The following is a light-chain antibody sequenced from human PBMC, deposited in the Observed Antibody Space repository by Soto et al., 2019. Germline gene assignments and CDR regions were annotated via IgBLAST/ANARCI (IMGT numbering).Light chain of an antibody. Sequence: QSALTQPPSVSGAPGQRVTISCTGSSSNIGANYDVHWYQQLPGSAPKLLIYGTSNRPSGVPDRFSGSKSGTSASLAITGLQAEDEADYYCQSYDSSLSGSVFGTGTKLTVL. CDR1: SSNIGANYD. CDR2: GTS. J-gene: IGLJ1*01. V-gene: IGLV1-40*01. CDR3: QSYDSSLSGSV.